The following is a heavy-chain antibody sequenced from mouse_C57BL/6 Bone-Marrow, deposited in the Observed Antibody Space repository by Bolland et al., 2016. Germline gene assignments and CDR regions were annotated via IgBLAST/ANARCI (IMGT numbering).Heavy chain of an antibody. J-gene: IGHJ3*01. Sequence: GDTNYNGKFKGKATLTADKSSSTAYMQLSSLTSEDSAVYFCAEVYDYDEGAWFAYWGQGTLV. D-gene: IGHD2-4*01. V-gene: IGHV1-80*01. CDR2: GDT. CDR3: AEVYDYDEGAWFAY.